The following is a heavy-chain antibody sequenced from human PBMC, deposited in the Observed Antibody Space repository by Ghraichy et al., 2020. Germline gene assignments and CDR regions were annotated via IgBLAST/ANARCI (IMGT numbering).Heavy chain of an antibody. CDR3: ARGVFRGRMSGKFDN. Sequence: GESLNISCAASGFTFSTYAMQWVRQAPGKGLEWVAVISYDGNTKYYADSVKGRFTISRDNSKNTVYLEMNSLRGEDTAVYYCARGVFRGRMSGKFDNWGQGTLVTVSS. V-gene: IGHV3-30-3*01. J-gene: IGHJ4*02. CDR1: GFTFSTYA. CDR2: ISYDGNTK. D-gene: IGHD3-10*01.